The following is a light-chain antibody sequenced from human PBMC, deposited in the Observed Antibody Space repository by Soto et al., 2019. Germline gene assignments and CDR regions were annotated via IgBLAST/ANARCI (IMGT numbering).Light chain of an antibody. J-gene: IGKJ2*01. Sequence: EVVLTQSPGTLSLSPGERATLSCRASESINNNYFAWYQQKPGPAPRLVIFGSSYRAAGIPDRFSGSGSGTDFTLTISRLEPEDFAVYYCQHYRSSPPYTFGQGTKLEIK. CDR3: QHYRSSPPYT. CDR2: GSS. V-gene: IGKV3-20*01. CDR1: ESINNNY.